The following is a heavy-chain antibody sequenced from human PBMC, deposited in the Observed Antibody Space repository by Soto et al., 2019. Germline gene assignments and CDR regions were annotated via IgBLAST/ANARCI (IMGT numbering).Heavy chain of an antibody. CDR1: GGSFSGYY. D-gene: IGHD3-10*01. J-gene: IGHJ4*02. CDR3: ARYGGYYGSGDYYFDY. CDR2: INHSGST. Sequence: SETLSLTCAVYGGSFSGYYWSWIRQPPGKGLEWIGEINHSGSTNYNPSLKSRVTISVDTSKNQFSLKLSSVTAADTAVYYCARYGGYYGSGDYYFDYWGQGTLVTVSS. V-gene: IGHV4-34*01.